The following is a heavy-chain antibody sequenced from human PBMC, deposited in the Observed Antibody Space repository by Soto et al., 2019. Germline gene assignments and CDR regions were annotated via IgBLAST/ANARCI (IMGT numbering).Heavy chain of an antibody. CDR3: LSRGHTYAH. CDR1: GFTFSSYW. D-gene: IGHD2-2*01. V-gene: IGHV3-7*01. Sequence: PGGSLRLSCAASGFTFSSYWMNWVRQAPGKGLEWVAKINQDGSEKYYVDSVKGRFTISRDNAKNSMYLQMNSLRAEDTAVYYCLSRGHTYAHGGLGILVTVSS. CDR2: INQDGSEK. J-gene: IGHJ4*02.